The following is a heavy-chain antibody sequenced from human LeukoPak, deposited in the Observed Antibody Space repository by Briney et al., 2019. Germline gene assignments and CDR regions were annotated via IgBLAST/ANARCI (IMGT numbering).Heavy chain of an antibody. V-gene: IGHV3-23*01. J-gene: IGHJ4*02. CDR2: ISGSGGST. CDR1: GFTLSSYA. Sequence: GGSLRLSCAASGFTLSSYAMSWVRQAPGKGLEWVSAISGSGGSTYYADSVKGRFTISRDNSKNTLYLQMNSLRAEDTAVYYCAKAYYDSSGYYYLEYDYWGQGTLVTVSS. D-gene: IGHD3-22*01. CDR3: AKAYYDSSGYYYLEYDY.